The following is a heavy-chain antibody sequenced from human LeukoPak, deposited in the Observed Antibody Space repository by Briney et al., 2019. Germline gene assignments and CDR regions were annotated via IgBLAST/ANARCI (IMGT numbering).Heavy chain of an antibody. Sequence: TLRLSCSASGFTFTTYGMNWVRQAPGKGLEWVSGISWNGATFYYADSVKGRFTISRDNTKNSLYLQMNSLRAEDTALYYCAKRSAAGTVGYFDYWGQGSLVTVSS. CDR3: AKRSAAGTVGYFDY. D-gene: IGHD6-13*01. V-gene: IGHV3-9*01. CDR2: ISWNGATF. CDR1: GFTFTTYG. J-gene: IGHJ4*02.